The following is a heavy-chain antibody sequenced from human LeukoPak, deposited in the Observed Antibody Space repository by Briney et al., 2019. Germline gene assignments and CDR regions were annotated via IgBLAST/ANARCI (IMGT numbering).Heavy chain of an antibody. J-gene: IGHJ6*03. V-gene: IGHV4-4*07. Sequence: PSETLSLTCTVSGGSISSYYWSWIRQPAGKGLEWIGRIYTSGSTNYNPSLKSRVTMSVDTSKNQFSLKLSSVTAADTAVYYCARDQKAGTTPFIYYYMDVWGKGTTVTVSS. CDR2: IYTSGST. D-gene: IGHD1-7*01. CDR1: GGSISSYY. CDR3: ARDQKAGTTPFIYYYMDV.